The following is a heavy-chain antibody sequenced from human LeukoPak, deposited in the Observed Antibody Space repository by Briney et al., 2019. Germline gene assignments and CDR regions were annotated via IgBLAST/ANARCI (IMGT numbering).Heavy chain of an antibody. CDR3: ATAVVDGPGSYHGLDY. D-gene: IGHD3-10*01. V-gene: IGHV1-24*01. Sequence: ASVKVSCKVSGYTLTELSMHWVRQAPGKGLEWMGGFDPEDGETIYAQKFQGRVTMTEDTSTDTAYMELSSLRSEDTAVYYCATAVVDGPGSYHGLDYWGQGTLVTVSS. J-gene: IGHJ4*02. CDR2: FDPEDGET. CDR1: GYTLTELS.